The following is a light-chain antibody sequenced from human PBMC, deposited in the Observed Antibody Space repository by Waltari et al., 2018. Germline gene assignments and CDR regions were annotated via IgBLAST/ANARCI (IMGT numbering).Light chain of an antibody. CDR3: CSYAGGRTFV. CDR1: SSDVGRYNL. V-gene: IGLV2-23*02. CDR2: DLT. Sequence: QSALTQPASVSGSPGQSITLSCTGTSSDVGRYNLVSWYQQYPGKAPKLMIYDLTKRPSGVSNLFSGSKSGNTASLTISGLQAEDEADYYCCSYAGGRTFVFGGGTKLTVL. J-gene: IGLJ3*02.